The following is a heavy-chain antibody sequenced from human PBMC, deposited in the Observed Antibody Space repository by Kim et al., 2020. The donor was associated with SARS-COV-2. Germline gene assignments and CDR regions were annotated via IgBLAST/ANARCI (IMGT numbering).Heavy chain of an antibody. V-gene: IGHV3-23*01. CDR3: AKDPSPYNWNHRWFDP. CDR2: ISGSGGST. J-gene: IGHJ5*02. D-gene: IGHD1-20*01. Sequence: GGSLRLSCAASGFTFSSYAMSWVRQAPGKGLEWVSAISGSGGSTYYADSVKGRFTISRDNSKNTLYLQMNSLRAEDTAVYYCAKDPSPYNWNHRWFDPWGQGTLVTVSS. CDR1: GFTFSSYA.